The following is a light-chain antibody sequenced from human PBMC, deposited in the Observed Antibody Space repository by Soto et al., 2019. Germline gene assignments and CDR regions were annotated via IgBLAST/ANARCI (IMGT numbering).Light chain of an antibody. J-gene: IGLJ2*01. V-gene: IGLV2-14*01. Sequence: QSALTQPASVSGSPGQSITIFCTATSSDVGDYNYVSWYQQYPGKAPKLGSYEVFNRPSGVSHRFSGSKSDNTASLIISGLQTEDEADYYCSSYTSSATLVFGGGTKVTVL. CDR3: SSYTSSATLV. CDR2: EVF. CDR1: SSDVGDYNY.